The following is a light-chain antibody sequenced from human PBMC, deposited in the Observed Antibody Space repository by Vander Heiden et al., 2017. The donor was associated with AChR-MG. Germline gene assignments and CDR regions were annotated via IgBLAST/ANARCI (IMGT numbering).Light chain of an antibody. CDR1: QSVSNL. J-gene: IGKJ4*01. Sequence: EIVLTQSPATLSLSPGERATLSCRASQSVSNLLAWYQQKPGQPPRLFIYDAINRATGIPARFSGSGSGTDFTLTISSLEPEDFAVYYCQQRNGWPLTFGGGTNVEVK. V-gene: IGKV3-11*01. CDR3: QQRNGWPLT. CDR2: DAI.